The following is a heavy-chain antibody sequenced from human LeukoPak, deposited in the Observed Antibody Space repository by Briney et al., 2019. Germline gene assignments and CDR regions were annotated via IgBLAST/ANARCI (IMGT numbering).Heavy chain of an antibody. Sequence: GGSLRLSCAASGFTFSSYWMSWVRQAPGKGLEWVANIKQDGSEKYYVDSVKGRFTISRDNAKNSLYLQMNSLRAEDTAVYYCARGNYDSSGYYHDYFDYWGQGTLVTVSS. CDR3: ARGNYDSSGYYHDYFDY. CDR2: IKQDGSEK. D-gene: IGHD3-22*01. J-gene: IGHJ4*02. CDR1: GFTFSSYW. V-gene: IGHV3-7*04.